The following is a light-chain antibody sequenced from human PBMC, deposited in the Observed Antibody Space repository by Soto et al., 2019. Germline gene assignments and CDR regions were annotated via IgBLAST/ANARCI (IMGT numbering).Light chain of an antibody. CDR3: QHYGSSSWT. CDR1: QTVTRSY. CDR2: GAS. J-gene: IGKJ1*01. Sequence: IVLTQSPGTLSLSPGEGATLSCRASQTVTRSYLAWYQHKPGQAPRLLIYGASSRATGIPDRFRGSGSGADFILTISRLEPEDFAVYYCQHYGSSSWTFGQGTKVDI. V-gene: IGKV3-20*01.